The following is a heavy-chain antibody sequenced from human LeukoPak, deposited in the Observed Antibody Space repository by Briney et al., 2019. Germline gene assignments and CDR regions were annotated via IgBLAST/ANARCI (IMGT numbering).Heavy chain of an antibody. CDR1: Y. CDR2: IYYGGTS. CDR3: ARRGLVVVPL. Sequence: YWVXVRXXPGXGLEWVGSIYYGGTSYSNPSLKSRLTISADTSKNQFSLHLTSVTAADTAVYYCARRGLVVVPLWGQGILVTVSS. D-gene: IGHD2-21*01. J-gene: IGHJ4*02. V-gene: IGHV4-39*01.